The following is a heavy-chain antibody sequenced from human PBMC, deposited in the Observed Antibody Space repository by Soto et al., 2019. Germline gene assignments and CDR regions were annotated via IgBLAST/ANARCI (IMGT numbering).Heavy chain of an antibody. Sequence: XGSLRRSWAASGFTFSSYTMSWVRQAPGKGLEWVSSVTGSGGNTNYADSVRGRFSISRDNSKNALYLQMNSLRAEDTAVYYCAKMDNGNYRGLINDWAQGALVTVSS. J-gene: IGHJ4*01. CDR2: VTGSGGNT. CDR3: AKMDNGNYRGLIND. CDR1: GFTFSSYT. D-gene: IGHD1-7*01. V-gene: IGHV3-23*01.